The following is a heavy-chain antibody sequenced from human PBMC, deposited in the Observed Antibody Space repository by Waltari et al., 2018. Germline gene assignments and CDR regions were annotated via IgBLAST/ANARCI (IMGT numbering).Heavy chain of an antibody. CDR1: GGTFSSYA. CDR2: IIPIFGTA. V-gene: IGHV1-69*01. J-gene: IGHJ3*02. CDR3: ARGMAGYYDSSGYSGGAFDI. D-gene: IGHD3-22*01. Sequence: QVQLVQSGAEVKKPGSSVKVSCKASGGTFSSYAISWVRQAPGQGLEWMGGIIPIFGTANYAQKFQGRVTITADESTSTAYMELSSLRSEDTAVYYCARGMAGYYDSSGYSGGAFDIWGQGTMVTVSS.